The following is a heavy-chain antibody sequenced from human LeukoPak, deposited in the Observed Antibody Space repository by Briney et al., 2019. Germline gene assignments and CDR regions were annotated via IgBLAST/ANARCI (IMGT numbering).Heavy chain of an antibody. CDR3: ASMRRISAFHI. Sequence: PSETLSLICTVSGGSISSYYWSWIRQPPGKGLEWIGYIYYSGSTNYNPSLKSRVTISVDTSKNQFSLNLSSVTAADTAVYYCASMRRISAFHIWGQGTMVTVSS. CDR2: IYYSGST. D-gene: IGHD2-15*01. J-gene: IGHJ3*02. V-gene: IGHV4-59*01. CDR1: GGSISSYY.